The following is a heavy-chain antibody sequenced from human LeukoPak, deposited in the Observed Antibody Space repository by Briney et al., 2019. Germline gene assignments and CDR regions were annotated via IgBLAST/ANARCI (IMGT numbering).Heavy chain of an antibody. CDR3: ARDPNIVVIPAAITAFDI. CDR2: INPSGGST. CDR1: GYTFTSYY. Sequence: ASVKVSCKASGYTFTSYYMHWVRQAPGQGLEWMGIINPSGGSTSYAQKLQGRVTMTTDTSTTTAYMELRSLISDDTAVYYCARDPNIVVIPAAITAFDIWGQGTMVTVSS. D-gene: IGHD2-2*01. J-gene: IGHJ3*02. V-gene: IGHV1-46*01.